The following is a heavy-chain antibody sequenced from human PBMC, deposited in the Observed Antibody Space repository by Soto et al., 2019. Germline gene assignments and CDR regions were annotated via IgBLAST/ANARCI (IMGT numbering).Heavy chain of an antibody. Sequence: QVQLVQSGAEVKKPGSSVKVSCKASGDTFSSYSFSWVRQAPGQGLEWMGRIIPILGTANYAQTFQDRVTITADKSTSTAYMELSSLRSEDTAVYYCARSAYCSGHNCYGNLGYWGQGTLVTVSS. CDR1: GDTFSSYS. J-gene: IGHJ4*02. CDR2: IIPILGTA. CDR3: ARSAYCSGHNCYGNLGY. D-gene: IGHD2-15*01. V-gene: IGHV1-69*08.